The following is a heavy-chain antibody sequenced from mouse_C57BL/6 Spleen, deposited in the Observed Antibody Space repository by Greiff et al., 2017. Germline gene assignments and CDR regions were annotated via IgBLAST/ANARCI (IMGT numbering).Heavy chain of an antibody. V-gene: IGHV1-15*01. CDR1: GYTFTDYE. Sequence: VQLQQSGAELVRPGASVTLSCKASGYTFTDYEMHWVKQTPVHGLEWIGAIDPETGGTAYNQKFKGKAILTADKSSSTAYMELRSLTSEDSAVYYCTSPLGSSSVYFDYWGQGTTLTVSS. D-gene: IGHD1-1*01. CDR3: TSPLGSSSVYFDY. J-gene: IGHJ2*01. CDR2: IDPETGGT.